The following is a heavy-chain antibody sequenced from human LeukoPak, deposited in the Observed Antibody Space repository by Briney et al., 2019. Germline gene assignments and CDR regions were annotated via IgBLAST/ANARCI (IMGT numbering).Heavy chain of an antibody. Sequence: SETLSLTCSVSGDSISSNNYYWGWIRQPPGKGLEWIGNIYTTGSTYYSPSLKSRVIISLDSSKNHFSLTLTSVTAADTAVYYCAKGNPFYDYWGQGTLVTVSS. CDR2: IYTTGST. CDR1: GDSISSNNYY. J-gene: IGHJ4*02. V-gene: IGHV4-39*07. D-gene: IGHD5/OR15-5a*01. CDR3: AKGNPFYDY.